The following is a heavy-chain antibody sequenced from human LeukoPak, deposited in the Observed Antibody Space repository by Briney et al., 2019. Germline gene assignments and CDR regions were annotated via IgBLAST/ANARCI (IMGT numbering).Heavy chain of an antibody. J-gene: IGHJ5*02. V-gene: IGHV3-21*01. D-gene: IGHD1-26*01. CDR2: ISSSSSYI. Sequence: KSGGSLRLSCAASGFTFSSYSMNWVRQAPGKGLEWVSSISSSSSYIYYADSVKGRSTISRDNAKNSLYLQMNSLRAEDTAVYYCARGAHWFDPWGQGTLVTVSS. CDR1: GFTFSSYS. CDR3: ARGAHWFDP.